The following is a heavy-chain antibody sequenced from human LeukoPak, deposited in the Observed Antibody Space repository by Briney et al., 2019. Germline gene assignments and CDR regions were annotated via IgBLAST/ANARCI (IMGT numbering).Heavy chain of an antibody. CDR3: AGLDCISDNCYNY. CDR2: INYNTNV. D-gene: IGHD1-1*01. V-gene: IGHV4-59*12. J-gene: IGHJ4*02. CDR1: GDSITSDY. Sequence: SETLSFTCVASGDSITSDYWSWIRQPPGKGLEWIGYINYNTNVTYNPSLKSRVTISVDTSKNQVSLRLTSVTAADTAVYSCAGLDCISDNCYNYWGRGSLVTVSS.